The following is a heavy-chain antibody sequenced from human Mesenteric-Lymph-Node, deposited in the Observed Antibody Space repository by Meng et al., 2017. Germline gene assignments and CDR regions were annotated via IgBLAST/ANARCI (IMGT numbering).Heavy chain of an antibody. CDR1: GGSTNGSTW. V-gene: IGHV4/OR15-8*01. J-gene: IGHJ6*02. CDR3: AREPGLYYFYGLDV. Sequence: SETLSLTCVVAGGSTNGSTWWKWVRQAPGKGLEWVWEIYHSGSTNYNPSLKSRVTMSVDTSKNQFSLRLTSVTAADTAVYYCAREPGLYYFYGLDVWGHGTTVTVSS. CDR2: IYHSGST. D-gene: IGHD3-10*01.